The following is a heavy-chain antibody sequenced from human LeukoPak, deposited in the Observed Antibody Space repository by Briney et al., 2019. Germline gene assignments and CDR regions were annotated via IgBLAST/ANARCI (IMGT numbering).Heavy chain of an antibody. CDR1: GFTFSSYS. CDR3: ARITMVRGVTYYFDY. D-gene: IGHD3-10*01. Sequence: PGGSLRLSCAASGFTFSSYSMNWVRQAPGKGLEWVSSISSSSSYIYYADSVKGRFTISRDNAKNSLYLQMNSLRAEDTAVYYCARITMVRGVTYYFDYWGQGTLVTVSS. CDR2: ISSSSSYI. J-gene: IGHJ4*02. V-gene: IGHV3-21*01.